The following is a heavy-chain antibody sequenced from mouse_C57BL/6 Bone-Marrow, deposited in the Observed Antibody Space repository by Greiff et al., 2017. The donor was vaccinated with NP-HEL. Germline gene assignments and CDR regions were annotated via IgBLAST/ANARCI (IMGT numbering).Heavy chain of an antibody. Sequence: QVQLQQPGTELVKPGASVKLSCKASGYTFTSYWMHWVKQWPGQGLEWIGNINPSNGGTNYNEKFKSKATLTVDKSSSTAYMQLSSLTSEDSAVYYCARDGVYYGNLAWFAYWGQGTLVTVSA. CDR1: GYTFTSYW. D-gene: IGHD2-1*01. V-gene: IGHV1-53*01. CDR3: ARDGVYYGNLAWFAY. CDR2: INPSNGGT. J-gene: IGHJ3*01.